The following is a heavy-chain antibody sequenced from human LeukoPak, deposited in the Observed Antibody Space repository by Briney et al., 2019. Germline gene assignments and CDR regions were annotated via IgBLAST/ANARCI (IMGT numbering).Heavy chain of an antibody. CDR3: ARESLWPLIAFDI. CDR2: ISSSSSYI. CDR1: GFTFSSYS. V-gene: IGHV3-21*01. Sequence: GGSLRLSCAASGFTFSSYSMNWVRQAPGKGLEWVSSISSSSSYIYYADSVKGRFTISRDNPKNSLYLQMNSLRAEDTAVYYCARESLWPLIAFDIWGQGTMVTVSS. J-gene: IGHJ3*02. D-gene: IGHD2-21*01.